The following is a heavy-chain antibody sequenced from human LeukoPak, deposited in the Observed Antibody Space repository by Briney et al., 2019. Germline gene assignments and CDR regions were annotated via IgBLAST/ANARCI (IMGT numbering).Heavy chain of an antibody. CDR1: GGTFSSYA. D-gene: IGHD1-14*01. CDR3: ARSAAPPENWFDP. CDR2: ISAYNGNT. V-gene: IGHV1-18*01. J-gene: IGHJ5*02. Sequence: ASVKVSCKAPGGTFSSYAISWVRQAPGQGLEWMGWISAYNGNTNYAQKLQGRVTMTTDTSTSTAYMELRSLRSDDTAVYYCARSAAPPENWFDPWGQGTLVTVSS.